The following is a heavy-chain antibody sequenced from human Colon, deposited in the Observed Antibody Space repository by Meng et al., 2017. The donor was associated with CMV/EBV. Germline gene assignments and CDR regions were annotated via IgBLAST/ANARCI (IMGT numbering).Heavy chain of an antibody. V-gene: IGHV3-11*01. CDR3: ARRFFWCGYHYFDY. CDR1: GFTFSEYC. J-gene: IGHJ4*02. Sequence: GESLKISCAASGFTFSEYCMSWIRQAPGKGLAWVSYISSGGSTIYYADSVKGRFTISSDNAKNSLYLQMNSLRAEDTAVYYCARRFFWCGYHYFDYWGQGTLVTVSS. CDR2: ISSGGSTI. D-gene: IGHD3-3*01.